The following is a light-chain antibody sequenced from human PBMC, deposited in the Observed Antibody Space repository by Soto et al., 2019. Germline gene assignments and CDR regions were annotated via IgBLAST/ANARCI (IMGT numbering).Light chain of an antibody. CDR1: QSVSSSY. CDR3: HQYVISPRT. Sequence: EVVLTQSPGTLSLSPGERATLSCRASQSVSSSYLAGYQQKPGQTPRLLIYCASSRATGIPDRFSGSGSGPDFTLTISRLEPEDFAGYYCHQYVISPRTLGQQTKVNIK. J-gene: IGKJ1*01. V-gene: IGKV3-20*01. CDR2: CAS.